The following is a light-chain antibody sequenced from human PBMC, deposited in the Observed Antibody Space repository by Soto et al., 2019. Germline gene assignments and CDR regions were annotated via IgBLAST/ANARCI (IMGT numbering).Light chain of an antibody. J-gene: IGKJ2*01. CDR2: WAS. Sequence: DIVMTQSPDSLAVSLGERATINCKSSQGVLYSSNNKNYLAWYQQKPGQPPKLLIYWASTRESGVPDRFSGSGSGTDFTLTINSLQAEDVAVYYCQQYFSTPYTIGQGTKLEIK. CDR1: QGVLYSSNNKNY. CDR3: QQYFSTPYT. V-gene: IGKV4-1*01.